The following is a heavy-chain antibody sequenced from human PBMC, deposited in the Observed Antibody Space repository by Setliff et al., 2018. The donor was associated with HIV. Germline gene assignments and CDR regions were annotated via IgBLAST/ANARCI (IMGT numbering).Heavy chain of an antibody. CDR2: IYYSGST. J-gene: IGHJ4*02. V-gene: IGHV4-59*01. Sequence: SETLSLTCTVSGGSITSYFWSWIRQPPGKGLEWIGNIYYSGSTNYNPSLKSRVTISIDTSKNQFSLKLSSVTAADTAVYYCANFRPGGWYFDYWGQGTLVTVSS. CDR3: ANFRPGGWYFDY. CDR1: GGSITSYF. D-gene: IGHD3-10*01.